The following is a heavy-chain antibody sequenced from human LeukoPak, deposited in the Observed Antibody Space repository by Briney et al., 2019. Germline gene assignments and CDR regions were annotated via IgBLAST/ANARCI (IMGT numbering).Heavy chain of an antibody. CDR2: ISSSGSTI. J-gene: IGHJ4*02. Sequence: GGSLRLSCAASGFTFSDYYMSWIRQAPGKGLEWVSYISSSGSTIYYADSVKGRFTISRDNSKNTLYLQMNSLRAEDTAVYYCAKDDYYDSSGPIDYWGQGTLVTVSS. V-gene: IGHV3-11*01. CDR3: AKDDYYDSSGPIDY. CDR1: GFTFSDYY. D-gene: IGHD3-22*01.